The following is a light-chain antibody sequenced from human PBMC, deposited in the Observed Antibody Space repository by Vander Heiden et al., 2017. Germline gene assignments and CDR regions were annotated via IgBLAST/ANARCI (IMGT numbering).Light chain of an antibody. J-gene: IGKJ1*01. CDR3: QKYNSAHLWT. CDR1: QGISNY. Sequence: QITSSPTSLSASVGYRVTMTCRASQGISNYVAWYQQIPGKGPKLLIYAASTLQSGVPVRFSGSGSGTDFTLTMSIRKLEDVATYFCQKYNSAHLWTFGQGTKVEIK. V-gene: IGKV1-27*01. CDR2: AAS.